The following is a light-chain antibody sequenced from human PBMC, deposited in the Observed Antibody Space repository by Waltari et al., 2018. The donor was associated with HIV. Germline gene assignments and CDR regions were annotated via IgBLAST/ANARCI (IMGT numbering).Light chain of an antibody. CDR2: VGS. CDR3: MQARQSTFT. Sequence: DVVMTQSPLSLSVSPGESASISCRSSHSLLHSNGDNYLDWYFQKPGQAPQLLIYVGSIRAPGVPDRFSSAGSGTDFTLRISRVEPEDVGVYYCMQARQSTFTFGPGTKIEI. J-gene: IGKJ3*01. CDR1: HSLLHSNGDNY. V-gene: IGKV2-28*01.